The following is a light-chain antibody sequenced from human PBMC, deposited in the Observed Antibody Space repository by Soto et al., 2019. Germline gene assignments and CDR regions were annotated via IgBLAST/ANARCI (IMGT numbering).Light chain of an antibody. CDR1: SSDVGGYNY. V-gene: IGLV2-11*01. CDR3: CSYAGSYTYV. Sequence: QSALTQPRSVSGSPGQSVTISSTGTSSDVGGYNYVSWYQQHPGKAPKLMIYAVNARPSGVPDRFSGSKSGNTASLTISGLQAEDEADYYYCSYAGSYTYVFGTGTKLTVL. CDR2: AVN. J-gene: IGLJ1*01.